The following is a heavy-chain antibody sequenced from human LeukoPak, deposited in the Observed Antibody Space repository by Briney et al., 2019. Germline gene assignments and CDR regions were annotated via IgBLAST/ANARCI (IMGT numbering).Heavy chain of an antibody. CDR2: INHSGST. CDR3: ARARGIIRFLEWSTSDYYYMDV. Sequence: SETLSLTCAVYGGSFSGYYWSWIRQPPGKGLEWIGEINHSGSTNYNPSLKSRVTISVDTSKNQFSLKLSSVTAADTAVYYCARARGIIRFLEWSTSDYYYMDVWGKGTTVTVSS. V-gene: IGHV4-34*01. CDR1: GGSFSGYY. D-gene: IGHD3-3*01. J-gene: IGHJ6*03.